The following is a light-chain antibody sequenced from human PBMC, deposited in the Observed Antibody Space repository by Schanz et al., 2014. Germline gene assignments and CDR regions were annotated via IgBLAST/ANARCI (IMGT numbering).Light chain of an antibody. CDR1: SSDVGSYNL. CDR3: TSYISSSTPLV. CDR2: EGS. V-gene: IGLV2-14*02. Sequence: QSVLTQPASVSGSPGQSITISCTGTSSDVGSYNLVSWYQHHPGKAPKLMIYEGSKRPSGVSNRFSGSKSGNTASLTISGLQAEDEADYYCTSYISSSTPLVFGGGTKLTVL. J-gene: IGLJ3*02.